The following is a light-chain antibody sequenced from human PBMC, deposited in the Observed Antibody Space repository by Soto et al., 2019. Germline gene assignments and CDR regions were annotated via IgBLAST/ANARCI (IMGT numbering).Light chain of an antibody. J-gene: IGLJ3*02. Sequence: QSVLTQPASVSGSPGQSVTITCAGTSSDIGTYKYVSWYQHHPGKVPQLLIYEVSNRPSGISSRFSASKSGNTASLTISGLQPEDEADYYCSSYSSGSTLGVFGGGTKLTVL. CDR2: EVS. V-gene: IGLV2-14*01. CDR1: SSDIGTYKY. CDR3: SSYSSGSTLGV.